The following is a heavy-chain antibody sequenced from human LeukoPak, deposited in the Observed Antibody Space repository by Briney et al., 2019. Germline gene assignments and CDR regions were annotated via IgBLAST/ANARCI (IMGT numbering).Heavy chain of an antibody. CDR2: IYYSGST. Sequence: PSETLSLTCTVSGGSISSSSYYWGWIRQPPGKGLEWIGSIYYSGSTYYNPSLKSRVTISVDTSKNQFSLKLSSVTAADTAVYYCARVEGGGYYFGYWGQGTLVTVSS. D-gene: IGHD3-22*01. V-gene: IGHV4-39*07. CDR3: ARVEGGGYYFGY. J-gene: IGHJ4*02. CDR1: GGSISSSSYY.